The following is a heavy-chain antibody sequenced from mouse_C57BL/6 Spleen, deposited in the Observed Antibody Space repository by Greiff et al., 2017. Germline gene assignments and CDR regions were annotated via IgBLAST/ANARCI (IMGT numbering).Heavy chain of an antibody. V-gene: IGHV1-59*01. J-gene: IGHJ2*01. D-gene: IGHD2-2*01. CDR1: GYTFTSYW. CDR3: ARYGWDFDY. Sequence: VQLQQPGAELVRPGTSVKLSCKASGYTFTSYWMHWVKQRPGQGLEWIGVIDPSDSYTNYNQKFKGKATLTVDTSSSTAYMQLSSLTSEDSAVYYCARYGWDFDYWGQGTTLTVSS. CDR2: IDPSDSYT.